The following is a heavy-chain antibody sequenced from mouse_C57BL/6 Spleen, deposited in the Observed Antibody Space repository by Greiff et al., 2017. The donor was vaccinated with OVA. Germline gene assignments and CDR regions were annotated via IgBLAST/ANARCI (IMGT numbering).Heavy chain of an antibody. CDR3: ARKDYCNYEGYFDY. J-gene: IGHJ2*01. Sequence: VQLQQPGAELVRPGTSVQLSCKASGYTFTSYWMHRVKQRPGQGLEWIGVIYPSDSYTNYYQKFKGKATLTVDTSSSTAYMQLSSLTSEDSAGYYCARKDYCNYEGYFDYWGQGTTLTVSS. V-gene: IGHV1-59*01. D-gene: IGHD2-1*01. CDR2: IYPSDSYT. CDR1: GYTFTSYW.